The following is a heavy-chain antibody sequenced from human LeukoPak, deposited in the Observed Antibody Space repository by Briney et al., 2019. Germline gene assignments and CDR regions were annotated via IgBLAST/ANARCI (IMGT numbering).Heavy chain of an antibody. Sequence: SETLSLTCTVSGGSISSYYWSWIRQPAGKGLEWIGRIYTSGSTNYNPSLKSRVTMSVDTSMNQFSLKLSSVTAADTAVYYCARADWNYGYYYYGMDVWGQGTTVTVSS. CDR2: IYTSGST. J-gene: IGHJ6*02. CDR1: GGSISSYY. V-gene: IGHV4-4*07. D-gene: IGHD1-7*01. CDR3: ARADWNYGYYYYGMDV.